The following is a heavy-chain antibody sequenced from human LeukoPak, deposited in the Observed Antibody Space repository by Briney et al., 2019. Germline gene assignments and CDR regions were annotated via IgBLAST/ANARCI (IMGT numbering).Heavy chain of an antibody. Sequence: ASVKVSCKASGYTFTSYYMHWVRQAPGQGLEWMGIINPSGGSTSYAQKFQGRVTMTRDTSTSTVYMELSSLRSEDTAVYYCAKAPLGIAAAGIFFDYWGQGTLVTVSS. CDR1: GYTFTSYY. D-gene: IGHD6-13*01. CDR3: AKAPLGIAAAGIFFDY. CDR2: INPSGGST. V-gene: IGHV1-46*01. J-gene: IGHJ4*02.